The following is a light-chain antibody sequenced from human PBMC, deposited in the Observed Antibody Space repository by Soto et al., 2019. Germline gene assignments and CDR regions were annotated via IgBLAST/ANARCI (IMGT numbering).Light chain of an antibody. CDR2: DTS. CDR1: QIVGVS. J-gene: IGKJ3*01. V-gene: IGKV3D-15*01. CDR3: QQYIGYPFP. Sequence: MPPSPFARPWSPGARASLSCRASQIVGVSLAWYQQRPGQAPRLLVYDTSNRPTGIPSRFSGSGSGTEFTLTISSLQPDDFGTYYCQQYIGYPFPFGRGTKVDIK.